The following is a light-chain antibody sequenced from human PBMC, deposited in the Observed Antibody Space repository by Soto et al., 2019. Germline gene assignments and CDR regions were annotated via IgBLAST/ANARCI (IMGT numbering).Light chain of an antibody. CDR2: GTS. V-gene: IGKV3-20*01. CDR1: QSISSTH. Sequence: EIVLTHSPDTLSLSPGERATLSCRASQSISSTHLVWYQQKPGQAPRVLIYGTSSRATGIPDRFSGSGSGTDFTLTISRLEPEDFAVYYCQQYTTASWTFGQGTKVDI. J-gene: IGKJ1*01. CDR3: QQYTTASWT.